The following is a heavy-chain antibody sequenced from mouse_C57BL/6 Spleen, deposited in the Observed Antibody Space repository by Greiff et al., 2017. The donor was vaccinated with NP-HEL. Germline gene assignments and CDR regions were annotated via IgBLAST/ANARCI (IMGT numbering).Heavy chain of an antibody. Sequence: EVMLVESGGGLVKPGGSLKLSCAASGFTFSDYGMHWVRQAPEKGLEWVAYISSGSSTIYYADTVKGRFTISRDNAKNTLFLQMTSLRSEDTAMYYCSLITSVGAMDYWGQGTSVTVSS. CDR2: ISSGSSTI. V-gene: IGHV5-17*01. J-gene: IGHJ4*01. CDR1: GFTFSDYG. D-gene: IGHD1-1*01. CDR3: SLITSVGAMDY.